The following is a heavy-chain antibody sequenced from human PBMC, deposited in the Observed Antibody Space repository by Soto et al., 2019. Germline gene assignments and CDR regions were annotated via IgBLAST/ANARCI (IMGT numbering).Heavy chain of an antibody. CDR2: IIPIFGTA. V-gene: IGHV1-69*13. D-gene: IGHD3-10*01. Sequence: ASVKVSCKASGGTFSSYAISWVRQAPGQGLEWMGGIIPIFGTANYAQKFQGRVTITADESTSTAYMELSSLRSEDTAVYYCAREEWFGESSYYYYGMDVWGQGTTVTVSS. J-gene: IGHJ6*02. CDR3: AREEWFGESSYYYYGMDV. CDR1: GGTFSSYA.